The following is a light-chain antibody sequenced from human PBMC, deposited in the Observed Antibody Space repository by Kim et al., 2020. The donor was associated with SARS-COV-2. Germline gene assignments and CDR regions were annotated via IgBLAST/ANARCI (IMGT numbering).Light chain of an antibody. V-gene: IGKV3-11*01. CDR1: HKINSY. Sequence: LSPGDRATLSCRASHKINSYLAWYQQKPGQAPRLVIYDASSRATGIPARFSGSGSGTDFPLTISSLEPEDFAVYYCQHRSDWPITFRQGTRLDIK. J-gene: IGKJ5*01. CDR2: DAS. CDR3: QHRSDWPIT.